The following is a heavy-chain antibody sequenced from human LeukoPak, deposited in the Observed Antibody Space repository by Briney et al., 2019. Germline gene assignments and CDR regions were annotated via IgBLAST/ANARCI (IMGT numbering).Heavy chain of an antibody. CDR1: GGSINNYY. D-gene: IGHD4-11*01. V-gene: IGHV4-4*07. CDR3: ARAPVTVKDSFDI. CDR2: IFTSGST. J-gene: IGHJ3*02. Sequence: SETLSLTCAVSGGSINNYYWSWIRQPAGKGLEWIGRIFTSGSTNYNASLKNRVTSSVDTSKNQFSLKLRSMTAADTAVYYCARAPVTVKDSFDIWGQGTMVTVSS.